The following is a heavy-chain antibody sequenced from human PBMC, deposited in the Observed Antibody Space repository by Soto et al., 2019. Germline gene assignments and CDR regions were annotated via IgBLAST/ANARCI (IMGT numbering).Heavy chain of an antibody. V-gene: IGHV4-59*08. J-gene: IGHJ4*02. CDR2: IYYSGST. CDR1: GGSISSYY. CDR3: ARLTYYDFWSGYSAPPDY. Sequence: QVQLQESGPGLVKPSETLSLTCTVSGGSISSYYWSWIRQPPGKGLEWIGYIYYSGSTNYNPSLKSRVTLSVDTSKHQFSLKLSSVTAADTAVYYCARLTYYDFWSGYSAPPDYWGQGTLVTVSS. D-gene: IGHD3-3*01.